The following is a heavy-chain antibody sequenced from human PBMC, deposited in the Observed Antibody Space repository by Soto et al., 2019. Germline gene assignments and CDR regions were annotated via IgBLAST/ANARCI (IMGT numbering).Heavy chain of an antibody. V-gene: IGHV4-34*01. Sequence: PSETLSLTCAVYGGSFSGYYWSWIRQPPGKGLEWIGEINHSGSTNYNPSLKSRVTISVDTSKNQFSLKLSSVTAADTAVYYCARGLGVVNAGYYYYYMDVWGKGTTVTVS. J-gene: IGHJ6*03. CDR2: INHSGST. D-gene: IGHD3-3*01. CDR3: ARGLGVVNAGYYYYYMDV. CDR1: GGSFSGYY.